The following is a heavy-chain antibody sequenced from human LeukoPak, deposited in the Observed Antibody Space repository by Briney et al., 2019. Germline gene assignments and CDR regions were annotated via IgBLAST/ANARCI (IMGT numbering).Heavy chain of an antibody. Sequence: PSETLSLTCTVSGGSISSSSYYWGWIRQPPGKGLEWIVSIYYSGSTYYSPSLKSRVTISLDTSRNQFSLKLNSVTAADTAVYYCARGLAYCGGDCYSGGPDYWGQGTLVTVSS. CDR2: IYYSGST. CDR3: ARGLAYCGGDCYSGGPDY. V-gene: IGHV4-39*07. CDR1: GGSISSSSYY. D-gene: IGHD2-21*02. J-gene: IGHJ4*02.